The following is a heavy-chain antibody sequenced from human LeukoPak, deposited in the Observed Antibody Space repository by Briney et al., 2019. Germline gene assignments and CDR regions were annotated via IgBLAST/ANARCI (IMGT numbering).Heavy chain of an antibody. J-gene: IGHJ5*02. V-gene: IGHV1-46*01. CDR1: GYTFTSYY. D-gene: IGHD3-3*01. CDR2: INPSGGST. CDR3: ARDRFLYNWFDP. Sequence: ASVKVSCKASGYTFTSYYMHWVRQAPGQGLEWMGIINPSGGSTSYAQKFQGRVTMTGGMSTSTVYMELSSLRSEDTAVYYCARDRFLYNWFDPWGQGTLVTVSS.